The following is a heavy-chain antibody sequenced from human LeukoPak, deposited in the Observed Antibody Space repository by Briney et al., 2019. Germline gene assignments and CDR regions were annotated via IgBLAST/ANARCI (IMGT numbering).Heavy chain of an antibody. Sequence: SETLSLTCAVSGYSISSGYYWGWIRQPPGKGLEWIGSIYHSGSTYYNPSPKSRVTISVDTTKNLFSLKLSSVTAADTAVYYCARLWFGELFRPVYWGQGTLVTVSS. V-gene: IGHV4-38-2*01. J-gene: IGHJ4*02. CDR3: ARLWFGELFRPVY. D-gene: IGHD3-10*01. CDR1: GYSISSGYY. CDR2: IYHSGST.